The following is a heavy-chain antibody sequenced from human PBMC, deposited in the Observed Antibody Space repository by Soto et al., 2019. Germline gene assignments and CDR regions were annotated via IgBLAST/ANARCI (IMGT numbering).Heavy chain of an antibody. D-gene: IGHD3-10*01. CDR3: ARDSMVRGLSGFDY. Sequence: EVQVVESGGGLAQSGGSLRLSCEASGFPFSSYSMNWVRQAPGKGLEWVSYISSTGSTIYYADSVKGRFTISRDNANNSLYLQMSSLRAEDTAVYYCARDSMVRGLSGFDYWGQGTLVTVSS. CDR2: ISSTGSTI. V-gene: IGHV3-48*01. CDR1: GFPFSSYS. J-gene: IGHJ4*02.